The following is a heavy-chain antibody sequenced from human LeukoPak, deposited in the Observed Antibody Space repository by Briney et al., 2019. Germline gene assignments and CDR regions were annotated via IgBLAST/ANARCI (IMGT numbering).Heavy chain of an antibody. CDR1: GFTFSSYN. D-gene: IGHD3-10*01. V-gene: IGHV3-48*02. CDR2: ISSGTNSR. Sequence: GGSLTLSCAPSGFTFSSYNMNWVRQAPGKGLEWVSYISSGTNSRYYAHSVRGRFTISRDNANHSLYLQMNSLRDEDTAVYYCARLGFGELLGPDYWGQGTLVTVSS. CDR3: ARLGFGELLGPDY. J-gene: IGHJ4*02.